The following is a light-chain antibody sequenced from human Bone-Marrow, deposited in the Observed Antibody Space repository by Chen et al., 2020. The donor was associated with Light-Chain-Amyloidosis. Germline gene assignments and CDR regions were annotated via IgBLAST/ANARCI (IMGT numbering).Light chain of an antibody. J-gene: IGLJ2*01. CDR1: DLPTKY. CDR2: RDT. CDR3: QSADSSGTYEVI. Sequence: SYEPTQTPSVSVSLGQTARITCSGDDLPTKYAYWYQQKPGQAPVLVIHRDTERPSGISERFSGSSSGTTATLTISVVQAEDEADYHCQSADSSGTYEVIFGGGTKLTVL. V-gene: IGLV3-25*03.